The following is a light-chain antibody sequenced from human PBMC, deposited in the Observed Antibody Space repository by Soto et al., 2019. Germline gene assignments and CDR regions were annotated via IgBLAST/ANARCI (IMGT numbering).Light chain of an antibody. CDR3: KHYGASPYP. CDR2: RAS. V-gene: IGKV3-20*01. CDR1: QSISNSY. Sequence: EIVLTQYPGTLSLSPGQRATLSCRAIQSISNSYLSWYQHKPGQPPRLRIQRASTRATGIADRFSGSQCGIELTLTISRLEPKASAVFYCKHYGASPYPFGLGPKLDIQ. J-gene: IGKJ2*01.